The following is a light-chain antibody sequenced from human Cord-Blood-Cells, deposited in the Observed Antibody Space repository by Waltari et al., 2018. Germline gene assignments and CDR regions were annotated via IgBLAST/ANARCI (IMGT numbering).Light chain of an antibody. Sequence: SYELTQPPSVSVSPGQTARSTCSGDALPKQYAYWYQQKPGQAPVLVIYKDSERPSGIPERFSGSSSETTVTLTISGVQAEDEADYYCQSADSSGTYWVFGGGTKLTVL. CDR2: KDS. V-gene: IGLV3-25*03. CDR1: ALPKQY. J-gene: IGLJ3*02. CDR3: QSADSSGTYWV.